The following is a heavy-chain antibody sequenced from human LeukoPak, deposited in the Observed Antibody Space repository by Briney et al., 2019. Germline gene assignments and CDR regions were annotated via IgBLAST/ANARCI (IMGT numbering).Heavy chain of an antibody. V-gene: IGHV4-39*01. D-gene: IGHD3-3*01. J-gene: IGHJ4*02. CDR1: GGSISGSSYY. CDR3: ARHEGIFGVVIIDY. CDR2: MYYSGSA. Sequence: SETLSLTCTVSGGSISGSSYYWGWIRQPPGKGLEWIGSMYYSGSAYYNPSLKSRVTISVDTSKNQFSLKLRSVTAADTAVYYCARHEGIFGVVIIDYWGQGTLVTVSS.